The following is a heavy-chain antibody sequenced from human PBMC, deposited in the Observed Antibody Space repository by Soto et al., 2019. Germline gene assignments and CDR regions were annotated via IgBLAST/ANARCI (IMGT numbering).Heavy chain of an antibody. J-gene: IGHJ5*02. V-gene: IGHV4-30-4*01. CDR1: GGSISSGDYY. CDR3: ARARPDGARLDP. CDR2: IYYSGSP. D-gene: IGHD6-6*01. Sequence: QVQLQESGPGLVKPSQTLSLTCTVSGGSISSGDYYWSWIRQPPGKGLEWIGYIYYSGSPYYNPSLQGRVTLSVDTSKNHFSLKLSSVTAADTAVYYGARARPDGARLDPWGQGTLVTASS.